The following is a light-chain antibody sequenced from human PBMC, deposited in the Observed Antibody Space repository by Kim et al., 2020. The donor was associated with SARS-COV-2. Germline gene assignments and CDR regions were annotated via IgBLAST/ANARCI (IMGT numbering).Light chain of an antibody. CDR3: QQYISTLPM. CDR1: QSVLHRSNNKNY. V-gene: IGKV4-1*01. Sequence: DIVMTQSPDSLAVSLGERATINCKSSQSVLHRSNNKNYLAWYQQKPGQPPKLLINWASTRESGVPDRFSGSGSGTDFTLTISSLQAEDVAVYFCQQYISTLPMFGQGTKVEIK. J-gene: IGKJ1*01. CDR2: WAS.